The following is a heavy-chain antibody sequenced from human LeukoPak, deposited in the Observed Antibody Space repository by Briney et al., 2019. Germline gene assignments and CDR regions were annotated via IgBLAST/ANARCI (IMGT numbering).Heavy chain of an antibody. CDR2: ISAYNGNT. D-gene: IGHD2-21*02. V-gene: IGHV1-18*01. CDR3: ARALVVVVTALDAFDI. CDR1: GYTLTSYG. J-gene: IGHJ3*02. Sequence: ASVKVSCKASGYTLTSYGISWVRQAPGQGLEWMGWISAYNGNTRYAQKLQGRVTMTTDSSTSTAYMELRSLRSDDTAVYYCARALVVVVTALDAFDIWGQGTMVTVSS.